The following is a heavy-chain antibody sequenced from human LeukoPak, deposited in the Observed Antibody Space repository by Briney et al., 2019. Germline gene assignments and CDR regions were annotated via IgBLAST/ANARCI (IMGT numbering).Heavy chain of an antibody. D-gene: IGHD5-24*01. Sequence: GGSLRLSCAASGFSLINSDMHWVRQAPGKGLEWVAFVHYDGSEKHYADALQGRFPISRDHSNNTLYLQMHSLRGEDTAVYYCARNRVGFHYADAFDLWGQGTMVTVSS. CDR3: ARNRVGFHYADAFDL. V-gene: IGHV3-30*02. CDR2: VHYDGSEK. CDR1: GFSLINSD. J-gene: IGHJ3*01.